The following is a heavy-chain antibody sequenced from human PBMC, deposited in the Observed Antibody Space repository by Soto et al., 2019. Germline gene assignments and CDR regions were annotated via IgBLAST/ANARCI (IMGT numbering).Heavy chain of an antibody. J-gene: IGHJ4*02. CDR2: IYHSGST. V-gene: IGHV4-30-2*01. CDR3: ARGNVVAIDY. CDR1: GGSISSGGYS. Sequence: QLQLQESGSGLVKPSQTLSLTCAVSGGSISSGGYSWSWIRQPPGKGLEWIGYIYHSGSTYYNPSPXSXVXIXIDRSKNQFSLKLSSVTAADTAVYYCARGNVVAIDYWGQGTLVTVSS. D-gene: IGHD2-21*01.